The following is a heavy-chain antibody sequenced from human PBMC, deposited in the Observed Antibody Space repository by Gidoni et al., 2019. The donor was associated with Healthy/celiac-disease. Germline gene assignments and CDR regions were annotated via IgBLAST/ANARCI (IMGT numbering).Heavy chain of an antibody. CDR1: GGSFSGYY. Sequence: QVQLQQWGAGLLKPSETLSLTCAVYGGSFSGYYWSWIRQPPGKGLEWIGEINHSGSTNYNPSLKSRVTISVDTSKNQFSLKLSSVTAADTAVYYCARWSYSRRWFDPWGQGTLVTVSS. D-gene: IGHD1-26*01. J-gene: IGHJ5*02. V-gene: IGHV4-34*01. CDR3: ARWSYSRRWFDP. CDR2: INHSGST.